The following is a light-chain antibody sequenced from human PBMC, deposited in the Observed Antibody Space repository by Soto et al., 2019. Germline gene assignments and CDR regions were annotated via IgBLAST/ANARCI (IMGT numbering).Light chain of an antibody. CDR3: QQYNNWRLYS. CDR2: DAS. Sequence: EIVMTQSPATLSVSPGVRATLSCRASQSVSNNLAWYQQKPGQAPRLLIYDASTRATGIPARFSGSGSGMEFTLTISSMQSEDFAVYYCQQYNNWRLYSFGQGTRLEIK. V-gene: IGKV3-15*01. CDR1: QSVSNN. J-gene: IGKJ2*03.